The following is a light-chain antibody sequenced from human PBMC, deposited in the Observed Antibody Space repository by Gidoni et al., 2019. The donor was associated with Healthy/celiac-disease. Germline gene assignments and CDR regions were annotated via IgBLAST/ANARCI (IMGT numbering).Light chain of an antibody. CDR1: QSVSSY. V-gene: IGKV3-11*01. CDR2: DAS. J-gene: IGKJ3*01. CDR3: QQRSNWPLST. Sequence: EIVLTQSPATLSLSPGERATLSCRASQSVSSYLAWYQQKPGQAPRLLIYDASNRATGIPARFSGSGSGTDFTLTISSLEPEDFAVYYCQQRSNWPLSTFXPXTKVDI.